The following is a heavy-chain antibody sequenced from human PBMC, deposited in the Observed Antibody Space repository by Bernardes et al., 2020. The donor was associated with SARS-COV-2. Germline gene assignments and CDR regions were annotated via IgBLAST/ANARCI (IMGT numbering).Heavy chain of an antibody. CDR2: IYTSGIT. D-gene: IGHD3-22*01. CDR3: AATFSYYYDTSGYFDN. J-gene: IGHJ4*02. V-gene: IGHV4-4*07. Sequence: ETLSLTCTVSGGSISDYHWSWIRQPAGKGLEWIGRIYTSGITNYNPSLKSRVTMSVDTSKNQFSLILNSVTAADTAVYFCAATFSYYYDTSGYFDNWGQGSLVTVSS. CDR1: GGSISDYH.